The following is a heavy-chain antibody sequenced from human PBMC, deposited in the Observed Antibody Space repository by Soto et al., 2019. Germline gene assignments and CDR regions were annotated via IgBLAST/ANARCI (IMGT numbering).Heavy chain of an antibody. CDR3: ARQGGQWYYYAMDV. V-gene: IGHV4-39*01. CDR1: GGSISSSSYS. CDR2: VYYSGST. D-gene: IGHD2-8*01. J-gene: IGHJ6*02. Sequence: SETLSLTCTVSGGSISSSSYSWGWIRQPPGKGLEWTGNVYYSGSTFYNPSLKSRVTISVDTSKNQFSLKLNSVTTADTAVYYCARQGGQWYYYAMDVGGQGTTVT.